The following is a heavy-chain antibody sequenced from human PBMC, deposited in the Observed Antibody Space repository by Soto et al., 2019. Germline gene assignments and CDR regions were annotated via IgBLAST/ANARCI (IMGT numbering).Heavy chain of an antibody. V-gene: IGHV3-21*01. CDR1: GFIFSNYA. CDR3: ARSRYYCGSTSCYFFDN. CDR2: ITSSSSNYI. Sequence: GGSLRLSCAASGFIFSNYAMTWVRQAPGKGLEWVSSITSSSSNYIYYADSVKGRFTISRDNAKNSLYLQMNSLRAEDTAVYYCARSRYYCGSTSCYFFDNWGQGTLVTVSS. D-gene: IGHD2-2*01. J-gene: IGHJ4*02.